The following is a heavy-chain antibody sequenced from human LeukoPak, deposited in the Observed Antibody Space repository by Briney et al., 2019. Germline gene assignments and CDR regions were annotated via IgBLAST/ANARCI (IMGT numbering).Heavy chain of an antibody. CDR1: GFTFSNAW. Sequence: GGSLRLSCAASGFTFSNAWMSWVRQAPGKGLEWVGRIKSKTDGGTTDYAAPVKGRFTISRDDSKNTLYLQVNSLKTEDTAVYYCTTETYDSSGYYYDYWGQGTLVTVSS. CDR2: IKSKTDGGTT. CDR3: TTETYDSSGYYYDY. J-gene: IGHJ4*02. D-gene: IGHD3-22*01. V-gene: IGHV3-15*01.